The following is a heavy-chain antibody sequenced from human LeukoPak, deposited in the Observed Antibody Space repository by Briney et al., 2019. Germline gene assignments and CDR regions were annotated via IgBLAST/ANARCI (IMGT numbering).Heavy chain of an antibody. D-gene: IGHD3-10*01. CDR2: ISSSSSYI. J-gene: IGHJ4*02. Sequence: GGSLRLSCAASGFTFSSYSMNWVRQAPGKGLEWVSSISSSSSYIYYADSVKGRFTISRDNAKNSLYLQMNSLRAEDTAVYYCASSITMVRGATGYWGQGTLVTVSS. CDR3: ASSITMVRGATGY. CDR1: GFTFSSYS. V-gene: IGHV3-21*01.